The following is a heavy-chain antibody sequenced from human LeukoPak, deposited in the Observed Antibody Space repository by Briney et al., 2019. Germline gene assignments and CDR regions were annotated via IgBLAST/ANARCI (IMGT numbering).Heavy chain of an antibody. J-gene: IGHJ3*02. CDR3: ARDLRTNYDFWSGYSYDAFDI. Sequence: SETLSLTCTVSGGSISSYYWSWIRQPPGKGLEWIGYIYYSGSTYYNSGSTNYNPSLKSRVTISVDTSKNQFSLKLSSVTAADTAVYYCARDLRTNYDFWSGYSYDAFDIWGQGTMVTVSS. CDR2: IYYSGSTYYNSGST. CDR1: GGSISSYY. V-gene: IGHV4-59*05. D-gene: IGHD3-3*01.